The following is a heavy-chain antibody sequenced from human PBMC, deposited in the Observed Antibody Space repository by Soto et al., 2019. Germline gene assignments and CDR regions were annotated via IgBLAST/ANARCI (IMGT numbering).Heavy chain of an antibody. CDR3: ARALGVYFDY. CDR2: TYHRSKWSY. J-gene: IGHJ4*02. D-gene: IGHD2-8*01. V-gene: IGHV6-1*01. Sequence: SQTLSLTCAISGDSVSSIRATWNWIRQSPSRGLEWLGRTYHRSKWSYDYALSVKGRMTINPDTSKSQFSLHLNSVTPEDAAVYYCARALGVYFDYWAQGTLVTVSS. CDR1: GDSVSSIRAT.